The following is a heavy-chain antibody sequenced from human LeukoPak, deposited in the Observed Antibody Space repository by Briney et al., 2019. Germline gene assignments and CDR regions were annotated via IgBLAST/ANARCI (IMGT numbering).Heavy chain of an antibody. CDR2: IIPIFGTA. D-gene: IGHD6-13*01. CDR1: GGTFSSYA. Sequence: SVKVSSKASGGTFSSYAISWVRQAPGQGLEWMGGIIPIFGTANYAQKFQGRVTITADESTSTAYMELSSLRSEDTAVYYCARVVWQQLPREYLEYWRQGTLVTVSS. V-gene: IGHV1-69*13. J-gene: IGHJ4*02. CDR3: ARVVWQQLPREYLEY.